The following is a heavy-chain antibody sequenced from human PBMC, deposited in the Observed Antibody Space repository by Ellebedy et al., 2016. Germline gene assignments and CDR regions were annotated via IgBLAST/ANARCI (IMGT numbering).Heavy chain of an antibody. CDR3: ARVSYYYDSSGYYMGHGIDY. J-gene: IGHJ4*02. Sequence: GGSLRLSCAASGFTFSSYSMNWVRQAPGKGLEWVSYTSSSSSTIYYADSVKGRFTISRDNAKNTLYLQMNSLGAEDTAVYYCARVSYYYDSSGYYMGHGIDYWGQGTLVTVSS. CDR1: GFTFSSYS. V-gene: IGHV3-48*01. D-gene: IGHD3-22*01. CDR2: TSSSSSTI.